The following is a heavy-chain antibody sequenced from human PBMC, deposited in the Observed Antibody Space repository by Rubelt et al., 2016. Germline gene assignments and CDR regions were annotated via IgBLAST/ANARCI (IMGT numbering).Heavy chain of an antibody. J-gene: IGHJ4*02. D-gene: IGHD4-17*01. CDR1: GYSFITYA. V-gene: IGHV1-18*01. Sequence: QVQLVQSGAEVKKPGASVKVSCQTSGYSFITYAVNWVRQAPGQGLEWMGWISAYNGDTKYAHKLQGRVTLTTYTSTNTAYMELTNLKSDDTAVYYCGRAWDYGDRCPIDDWGQGTLVTVSS. CDR3: GRAWDYGDRCPIDD. CDR2: ISAYNGDT.